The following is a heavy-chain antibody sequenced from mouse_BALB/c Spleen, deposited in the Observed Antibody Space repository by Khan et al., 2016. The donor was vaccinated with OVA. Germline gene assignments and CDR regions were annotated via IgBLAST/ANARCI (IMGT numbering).Heavy chain of an antibody. D-gene: IGHD2-10*01. CDR2: IRGDGST. CDR1: GFSLTGYG. Sequence: VQLKESGPGLVAPSQSLSITCTVSGFSLTGYGVNWVRQPPGKGLEWLGMIRGDGSTDYNSALKSRLSISKDNSKTKVFLNRNSLKTDDTVRYYCARAYYGNYRESMDYWGQGTTVTVSS. V-gene: IGHV2-6-7*01. J-gene: IGHJ4*01. CDR3: ARAYYGNYRESMDY.